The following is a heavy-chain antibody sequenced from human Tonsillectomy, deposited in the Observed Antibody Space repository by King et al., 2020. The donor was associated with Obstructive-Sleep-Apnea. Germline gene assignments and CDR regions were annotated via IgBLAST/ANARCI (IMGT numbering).Heavy chain of an antibody. D-gene: IGHD3-9*01. V-gene: IGHV5-51*01. CDR3: ARRAGRDYDILTGYYSDAFDI. CDR2: IYPGDSDT. J-gene: IGHJ3*02. Sequence: VQLVESGAEVKKPGESLKISCKGSGYSFTSYWIGWVRQMPGKGLEWMGIIYPGDSDTRYSPSFQGQVTISADKSISTAYLQWSSLKASDTAMYYCARRAGRDYDILTGYYSDAFDIWGQGPMVTVSS. CDR1: GYSFTSYW.